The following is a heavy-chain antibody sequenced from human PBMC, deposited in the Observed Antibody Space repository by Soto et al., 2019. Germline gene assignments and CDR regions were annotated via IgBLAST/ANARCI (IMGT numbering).Heavy chain of an antibody. Sequence: ASVKVCCKASGYTFTGYYMRWVRQAPGQGLEWMGWINPNSGGTNYAQKFQGWVTMTRDTSISTAYMELSRLRSDDTAVYYCARGGTVVVPAAMHSLGYWGQGPLVTVSS. J-gene: IGHJ4*02. CDR2: INPNSGGT. D-gene: IGHD2-2*01. CDR3: ARGGTVVVPAAMHSLGY. V-gene: IGHV1-2*04. CDR1: GYTFTGYY.